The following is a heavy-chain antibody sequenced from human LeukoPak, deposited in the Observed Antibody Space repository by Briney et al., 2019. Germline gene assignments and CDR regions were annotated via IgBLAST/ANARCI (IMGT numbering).Heavy chain of an antibody. D-gene: IGHD3-16*01. CDR2: ISPSGGIT. CDR3: AKDDDWGRYKH. Sequence: PGGSLRLSCAASGFTFSSHGMNWVRQAPRKGLEWVSGISPSGGITYYTDSVKGRFTISRDNSKNTQSLQMNSLRAEDTAVYYCAKDDDWGRYKHWGQGTLVTVSS. J-gene: IGHJ1*01. V-gene: IGHV3-23*01. CDR1: GFTFSSHG.